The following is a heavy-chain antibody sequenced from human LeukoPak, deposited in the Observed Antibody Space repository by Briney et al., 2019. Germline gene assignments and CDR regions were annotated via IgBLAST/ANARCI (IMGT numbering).Heavy chain of an antibody. J-gene: IGHJ6*02. V-gene: IGHV3-48*03. CDR1: GFTFRNYE. Sequence: PGGSLRLSCAASGFTFRNYEMNWVRQAPGKGLEWVSYISSSGTNIKYADSVRGRLTISRDNAKNSLYLQMNSLRAEDTAVYYCARNLADVWGQGTTVTVSS. CDR2: ISSSGTNI. CDR3: ARNLADV.